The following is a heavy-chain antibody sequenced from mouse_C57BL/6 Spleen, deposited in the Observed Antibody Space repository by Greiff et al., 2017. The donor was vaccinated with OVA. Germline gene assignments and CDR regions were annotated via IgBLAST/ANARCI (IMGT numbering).Heavy chain of an antibody. CDR2: ISGGGGNT. V-gene: IGHV5-9*01. Sequence: EVHLVESGGGLVKPGGSLKLSCAASGFTFSSYTMSWVRQTPEKRLEWVATISGGGGNTYYPDSVKGRFTISRDNAKNTLYLQMSSLRSEDTALYYCASHYDWFAYWGQGTLVTVSA. CDR3: ASHYDWFAY. D-gene: IGHD2-12*01. CDR1: GFTFSSYT. J-gene: IGHJ3*01.